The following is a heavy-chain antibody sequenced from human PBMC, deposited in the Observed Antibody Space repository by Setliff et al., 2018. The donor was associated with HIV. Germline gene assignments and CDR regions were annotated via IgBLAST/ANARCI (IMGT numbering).Heavy chain of an antibody. D-gene: IGHD1-26*01. J-gene: IGHJ6*03. CDR2: INHSGST. Sequence: SETLSLTCAVYGESFTDHFWTWIRQSPGKGLEWLGEINHSGSTNQNPSLKSRFNLSVDTSKNQFSLRMNAVTAADTAVYYCARGREVKRDTYYDYFYMDVWSRGTAVTVSS. CDR3: ARGREVKRDTYYDYFYMDV. CDR1: GESFTDHF. V-gene: IGHV4-34*01.